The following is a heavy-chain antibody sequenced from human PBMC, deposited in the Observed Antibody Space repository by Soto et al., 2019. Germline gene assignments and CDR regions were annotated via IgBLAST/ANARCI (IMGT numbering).Heavy chain of an antibody. CDR2: IYHSGAT. CDR1: GDSVSSDSYY. J-gene: IGHJ5*02. CDR3: AREGGVLRLSNWLGP. Sequence: QVHLQESGPGLVKPSETLSLTCTVSGDSVSSDSYYWSWIRQPPGKGLEWIGNIYHSGATSYNPSLHSRVSMSIDMSKNRFSLKLSSVTAADTAMYYCAREGGVLRLSNWLGPWGQGMLVTVSS. D-gene: IGHD3-3*01. V-gene: IGHV4-61*01.